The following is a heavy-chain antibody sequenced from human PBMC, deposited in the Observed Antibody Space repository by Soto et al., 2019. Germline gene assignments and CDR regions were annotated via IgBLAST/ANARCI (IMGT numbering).Heavy chain of an antibody. CDR1: GGSIINGDTY. Sequence: QVQLQESGPGLVKPSQTLSLTCTVSGGSIINGDTYLNWIRQHPEKGLEWMGYINYRGNTNYNPAPQRWILISIRPLKKRFSLGAAFVAGVDTAVYFLGGEGTGGGPFWGQGTLVTVSS. J-gene: IGHJ4*02. D-gene: IGHD3-16*01. V-gene: IGHV4-31*03. CDR2: INYRGNT. CDR3: GGEGTGGGPF.